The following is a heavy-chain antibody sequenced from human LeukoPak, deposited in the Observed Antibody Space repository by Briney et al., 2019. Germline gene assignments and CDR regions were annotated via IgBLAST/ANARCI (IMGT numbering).Heavy chain of an antibody. CDR2: ISSSTTII. D-gene: IGHD3-22*01. Sequence: ETLSLTCAVYGGSFSGYYWSWVRQAPGKGLEWVSYISSSTTIIYYADSVKGRFIISRDNAKNSLYLQMNSLRAEDTAVYYCARIRWGSGYAQLDYWGQGTLVTVSS. J-gene: IGHJ4*02. V-gene: IGHV3-48*01. CDR1: GGSFSGYY. CDR3: ARIRWGSGYAQLDY.